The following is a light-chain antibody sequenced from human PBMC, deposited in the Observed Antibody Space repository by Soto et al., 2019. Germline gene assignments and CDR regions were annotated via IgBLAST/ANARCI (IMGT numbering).Light chain of an antibody. Sequence: EIVLTQSPATLSLSPGERATLSCRAGQGVTTNFAWYQQKSGQSPRLLIYDVSIRSTVVPARFSATGSETDFTLTISGLQSEDSAVYFCQQYNNWPFSFGQGTRLEIK. V-gene: IGKV3-15*01. J-gene: IGKJ5*01. CDR2: DVS. CDR1: QGVTTN. CDR3: QQYNNWPFS.